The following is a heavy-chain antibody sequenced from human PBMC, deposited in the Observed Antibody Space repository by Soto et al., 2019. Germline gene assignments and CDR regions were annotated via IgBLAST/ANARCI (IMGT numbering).Heavy chain of an antibody. D-gene: IGHD2-15*01. Sequence: QVQLVQSGAEVKKPGASVKVSCKASGYTFTGYYIHWVRQAPGQGLEWMGWINSNSGGTKYAQKFQGRVTLTRDTSISTAYMVLSRLKSDDTAVYYCARVPPLVAASDYWGQGTLVTVST. J-gene: IGHJ4*02. CDR1: GYTFTGYY. V-gene: IGHV1-2*02. CDR3: ARVPPLVAASDY. CDR2: INSNSGGT.